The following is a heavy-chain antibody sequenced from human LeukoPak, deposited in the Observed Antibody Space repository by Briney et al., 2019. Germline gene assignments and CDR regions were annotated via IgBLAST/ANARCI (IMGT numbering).Heavy chain of an antibody. J-gene: IGHJ4*02. Sequence: ASLKVSCKASGYTFTGYYMHLVRQDPGQGLEWMGWNNPKSGSTNYAQKFQGRVTMTRDTSISTAYMELSRLRSDDTAVYYYARGRSHGLYGDIAYWGQGTLVTVSS. V-gene: IGHV1-2*02. CDR2: NNPKSGST. D-gene: IGHD4-17*01. CDR1: GYTFTGYY. CDR3: ARGRSHGLYGDIAY.